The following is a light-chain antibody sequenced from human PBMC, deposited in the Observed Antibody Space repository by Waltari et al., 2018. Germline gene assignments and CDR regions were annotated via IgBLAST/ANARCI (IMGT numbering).Light chain of an antibody. V-gene: IGLV1-44*01. CDR3: ATWDDSLNGVV. Sequence: QSVLTQPPSASGTPGQRVTMPCSGSNSTIGNYAVHWYPQLPGTAPKLLIYSNNQRPSGVPDRFSGSKSGTSASLVISGLQSDDEADYHCATWDDSLNGVVFGGGTRLTVL. CDR1: NSTIGNYA. CDR2: SNN. J-gene: IGLJ2*01.